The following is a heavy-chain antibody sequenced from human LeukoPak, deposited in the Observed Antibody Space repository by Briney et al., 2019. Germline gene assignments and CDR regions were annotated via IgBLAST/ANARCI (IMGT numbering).Heavy chain of an antibody. J-gene: IGHJ4*02. Sequence: PGRSLRLSCAASGFTFDDYAMHWVRQAPGKGLEWVSGISWNSGSIGYADSVKGRFTISRDNAKNSLYLQMNSLRAEDTALYYCAKDKVLRIRYSSGWQLVAGFDYWGQGTLVTVSS. CDR3: AKDKVLRIRYSSGWQLVAGFDY. CDR1: GFTFDDYA. V-gene: IGHV3-9*01. CDR2: ISWNSGSI. D-gene: IGHD6-25*01.